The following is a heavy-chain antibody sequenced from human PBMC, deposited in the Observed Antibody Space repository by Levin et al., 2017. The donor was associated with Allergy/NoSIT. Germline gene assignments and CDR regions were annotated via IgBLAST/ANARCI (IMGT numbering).Heavy chain of an antibody. V-gene: IGHV4-34*01. CDR3: AKGSTRFDP. D-gene: IGHD2-2*01. CDR2: INHSGST. J-gene: IGHJ5*02. CDR1: GGSFSGYY. Sequence: SETLSLTCAVYGGSFSGYYWSWIRQPPGKGLEWIGEINHSGSTNYNPSLKSRVTISVDTSKNQFSLKLSSVTAADTAVYYCAKGSTRFDPWGQGTLVTVSS.